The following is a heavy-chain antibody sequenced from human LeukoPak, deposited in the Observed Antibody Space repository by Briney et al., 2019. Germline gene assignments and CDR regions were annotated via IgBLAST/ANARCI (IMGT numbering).Heavy chain of an antibody. CDR3: ATSPLGLRAGGSVAFYY. V-gene: IGHV1-69*13. CDR1: GGTLSTYI. D-gene: IGHD6-13*01. CDR2: IIPIFPTL. Sequence: ASVKVSCKTSGGTLSTYIISWVRQAPGQGLEWMGNIIPIFPTLNYAQKFQGRVTITADESTTTAYMELSSLRSDDTAVYYCATSPLGLRAGGSVAFYYWGQGTLVTVSS. J-gene: IGHJ4*02.